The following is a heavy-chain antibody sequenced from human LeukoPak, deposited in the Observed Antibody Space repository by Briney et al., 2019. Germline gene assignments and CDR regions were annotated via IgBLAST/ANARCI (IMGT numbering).Heavy chain of an antibody. CDR2: ISYDGSNK. D-gene: IGHD5-18*01. V-gene: IGHV3-30*18. CDR1: GFTFSSYG. CDR3: AKGGYSYGFGLIDH. J-gene: IGHJ4*02. Sequence: GRSLRLSCAASGFTFSSYGMHWVRQAPGKGLEWVAVISYDGSNKYYADSVKGRFTISRDNSKNTLYLQMNSLRAEDTAVYYCAKGGYSYGFGLIDHWGQGTLVTVSS.